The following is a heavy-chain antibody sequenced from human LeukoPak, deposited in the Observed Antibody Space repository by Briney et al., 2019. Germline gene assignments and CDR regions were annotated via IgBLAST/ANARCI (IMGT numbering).Heavy chain of an antibody. J-gene: IGHJ4*02. CDR3: AKISSSAEPNFDY. D-gene: IGHD1-14*01. CDR2: IWPDGSKK. CDR1: GFTLRTYA. V-gene: IGHV3-30*02. Sequence: PGGSLRLSCAASGFTLRTYAMHWVRQAPGKGLEWVAFIWPDGSKKFYADSVKGRFTISRDNSNHTLYLQMNSLRPEDTALYFCAKISSSAEPNFDYWGQGILLTVSS.